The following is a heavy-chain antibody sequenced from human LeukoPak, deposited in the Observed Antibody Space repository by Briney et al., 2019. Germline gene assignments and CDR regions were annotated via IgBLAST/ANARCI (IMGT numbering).Heavy chain of an antibody. CDR2: IYHSGST. Sequence: SETLSLTCTVSGGSISSGGYYWSWIRQPPGKGLEWIGYIYHSGSTYYNPSLKSRVTISVDRSKNQFSLKLSSVTAADTAVYYCARVGELLEVLWFDPWGQGTLVTVSS. CDR1: GGSISSGGYY. D-gene: IGHD1-26*01. CDR3: ARVGELLEVLWFDP. J-gene: IGHJ5*02. V-gene: IGHV4-30-2*01.